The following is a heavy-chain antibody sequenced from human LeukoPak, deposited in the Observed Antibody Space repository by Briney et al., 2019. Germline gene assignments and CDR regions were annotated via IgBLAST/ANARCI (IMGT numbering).Heavy chain of an antibody. CDR1: GGSINTYY. Sequence: SETLSLTCTVSGGSINTYYWSWIRQPPGKGLEWIGSMYHTGNTNDNPSLYNPSLTSRATISMDASKNQFSLKLSSATAADTAVYYCASGYSSSWYLPDYWGQGTLVTVSS. V-gene: IGHV4-59*01. J-gene: IGHJ4*02. CDR3: ASGYSSSWYLPDY. D-gene: IGHD6-13*01. CDR2: MYHTGNT.